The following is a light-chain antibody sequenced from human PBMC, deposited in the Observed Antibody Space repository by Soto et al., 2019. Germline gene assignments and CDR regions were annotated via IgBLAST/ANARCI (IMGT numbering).Light chain of an antibody. J-gene: IGKJ4*01. V-gene: IGKV1D-12*01. Sequence: DIHMTHSPSSLSASVGDRVTITCRASQGIRSWLAWYQQKPGKAPELLIYAASSLLSGVPSRFSGSGSGKDFTLTISSLQSEDSATHYCTQANSVPLASGGGTQVDIX. CDR2: AAS. CDR3: TQANSVPLA. CDR1: QGIRSW.